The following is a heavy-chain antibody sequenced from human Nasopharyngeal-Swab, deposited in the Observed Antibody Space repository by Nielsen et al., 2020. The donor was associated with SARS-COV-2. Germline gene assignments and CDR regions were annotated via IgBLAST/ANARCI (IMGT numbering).Heavy chain of an antibody. D-gene: IGHD2-15*01. CDR1: GFTFSSYS. V-gene: IGHV3-48*02. CDR2: ISSSSSTI. J-gene: IGHJ4*02. Sequence: GESLKISCAASGFTFSSYSMNWVRQAPGKGLEWVSYISSSSSTIYYADSVKGRFTISRDNAKNSLYLQMNSLRDEDTAVYYCARDRVGGVVVVAATTFDYWGQGTLVTVSS. CDR3: ARDRVGGVVVVAATTFDY.